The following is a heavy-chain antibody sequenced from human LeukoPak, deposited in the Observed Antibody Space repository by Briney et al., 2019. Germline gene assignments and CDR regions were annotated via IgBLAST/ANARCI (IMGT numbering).Heavy chain of an antibody. J-gene: IGHJ6*02. CDR2: IYTDGST. CDR3: ATGYSGYRRSYYYGMDV. D-gene: IGHD5-12*01. Sequence: PGGSLRLSCAASGFTFSSYSMNWVRQAPGKGLEWVSLIYTDGSTYYADSVKGRFTISRHNSKNTLYIQMNSLGADDTAVYYCATGYSGYRRSYYYGMDVWGQGTTVTVSS. CDR1: GFTFSSYS. V-gene: IGHV3-53*04.